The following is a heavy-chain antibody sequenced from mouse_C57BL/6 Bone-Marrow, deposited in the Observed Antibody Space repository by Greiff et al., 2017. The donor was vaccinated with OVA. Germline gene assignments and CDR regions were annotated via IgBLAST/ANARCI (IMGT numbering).Heavy chain of an antibody. CDR2: INPSSGYT. V-gene: IGHV1-4*01. CDR1: GYTFTSYT. Sequence: VQLQQSGAELARPGASVKMSCKASGYTFTSYTMHWVKQRPGQGLEWIGYINPSSGYTKYNQKFKDKATLTADKSSSTAYMQLSSLTSEDSAGYYCARGGYYAMDYWGQGTSVTVSS. CDR3: ARGGYYAMDY. J-gene: IGHJ4*01.